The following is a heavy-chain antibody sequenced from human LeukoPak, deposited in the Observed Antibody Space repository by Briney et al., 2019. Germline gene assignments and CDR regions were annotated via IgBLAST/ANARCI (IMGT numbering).Heavy chain of an antibody. CDR2: IIPILGIA. D-gene: IGHD5-24*01. J-gene: IGHJ4*02. Sequence: GASVKVSCKASGGTFSSYAISWVRQAPGQGLEWMGRIIPILGIANYAQKFQGRVTITADKSTSTAYMELSSLRSEDTAVYYCARYVSGATIGFGSSTSHTFDYWGQGTLVTVSS. CDR1: GGTFSSYA. CDR3: ARYVSGATIGFGSSTSHTFDY. V-gene: IGHV1-69*04.